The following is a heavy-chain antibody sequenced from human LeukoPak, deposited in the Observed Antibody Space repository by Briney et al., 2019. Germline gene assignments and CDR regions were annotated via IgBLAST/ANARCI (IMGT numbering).Heavy chain of an antibody. J-gene: IGHJ6*03. V-gene: IGHV3-74*01. D-gene: IGHD3/OR15-3a*01. CDR3: ASEGTGPYYYYYMDV. Sequence: PGGSLRLSCAASGFTFSSYRMHWVRQAPGKGLVWVSRINSDGSSTSYADSVKGRFTISRDNAKNTLYLQMNSLRAEDTAVYYCASEGTGPYYYYYMDVWGKGTTVTVSS. CDR1: GFTFSSYR. CDR2: INSDGSST.